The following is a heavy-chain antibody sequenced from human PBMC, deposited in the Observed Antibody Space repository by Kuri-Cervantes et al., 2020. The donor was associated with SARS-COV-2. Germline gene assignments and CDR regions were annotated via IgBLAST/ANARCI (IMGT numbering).Heavy chain of an antibody. Sequence: SETLSLTCTVYGGSISSYYWSWIRQPPGKGLEWIGYIYYSGNTNYNPSLKSRVTISVDTSKNQFSLKLTSFTAADTAVYYCASVGSGWSGENYYYYGMDVWGQGTTVTVSS. CDR1: GGSISSYY. V-gene: IGHV4-59*01. J-gene: IGHJ6*02. CDR2: IYYSGNT. CDR3: ASVGSGWSGENYYYYGMDV. D-gene: IGHD6-19*01.